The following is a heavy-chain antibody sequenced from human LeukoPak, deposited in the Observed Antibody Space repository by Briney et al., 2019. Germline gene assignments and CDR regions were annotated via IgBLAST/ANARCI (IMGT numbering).Heavy chain of an antibody. CDR1: GGSISSGDYY. D-gene: IGHD3-16*02. CDR3: ARGAFGGVIVMPLYYYGMDV. V-gene: IGHV4-30-4*01. J-gene: IGHJ6*02. CDR2: IYYSGST. Sequence: SETLSLTCTVSGGSISSGDYYWSWIRQPPGKGLEWIGYIYYSGSTYYNPSLKSRVTISVDTSKNQFSLKLSSVTAADTAVYYCARGAFGGVIVMPLYYYGMDVWGQGTTVTVSS.